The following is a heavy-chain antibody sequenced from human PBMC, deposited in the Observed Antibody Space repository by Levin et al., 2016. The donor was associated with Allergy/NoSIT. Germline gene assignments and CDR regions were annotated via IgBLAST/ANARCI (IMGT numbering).Heavy chain of an antibody. Sequence: GESLKISCAASGFTFSNDALHWVRQAPGKGLEWVAFISFDGSQKYSDSVRGRFTISRDNSMKTLHLQMHSLRTEDTAMYFCARGNDLDYWGQGTLVTVSS. V-gene: IGHV3-30*04. CDR2: ISFDGSQK. J-gene: IGHJ4*02. CDR1: GFTFSNDA. CDR3: ARGNDLDY.